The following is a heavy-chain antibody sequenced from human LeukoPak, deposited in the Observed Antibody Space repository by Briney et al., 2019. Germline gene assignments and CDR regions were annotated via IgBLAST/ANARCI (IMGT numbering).Heavy chain of an antibody. V-gene: IGHV3-30*04. Sequence: GGSLRLSCAASGFTFSYYAIHWVRQAPGKGLEWVVVISYDGSIEYYADSVKGRFTVSRGNSNNTLYLHMNSPRPEDTAVYFCARDQDFYCTSSSCYNYFDYSGQGSLVTVSS. CDR3: ARDQDFYCTSSSCYNYFDY. J-gene: IGHJ4*02. CDR2: ISYDGSIE. CDR1: GFTFSYYA. D-gene: IGHD2-2*02.